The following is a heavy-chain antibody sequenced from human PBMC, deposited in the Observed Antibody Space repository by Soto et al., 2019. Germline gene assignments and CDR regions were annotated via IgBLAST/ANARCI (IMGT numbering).Heavy chain of an antibody. CDR2: INHSGST. D-gene: IGHD2-8*01. J-gene: IGHJ6*03. V-gene: IGHV4-34*01. CDR3: ARGRGGVLMVYARGDYYYYMDV. Sequence: SETLSLTCAVYGGSFSGYYWSWIRQPPGKGLEWIGEINHSGSTNYNPSLKSRVTISVDTSKNQFSLKLSSVTAADTAVYYCARGRGGVLMVYARGDYYYYMDVWGKGTTVTVSS. CDR1: GGSFSGYY.